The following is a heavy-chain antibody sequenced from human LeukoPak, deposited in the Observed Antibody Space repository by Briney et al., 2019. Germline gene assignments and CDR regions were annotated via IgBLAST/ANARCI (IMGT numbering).Heavy chain of an antibody. J-gene: IGHJ4*02. CDR1: GYTFTNYA. CDR3: ARNQNAWEFDY. Sequence: ASVKVSCKASGYTFTNYALSWVRQAPGQGLEWMGWINTYTGNTNYAQKFQGRVTMTTDTSTSTAYMELKSLTSDDTALYYCARNQNAWEFDYWGQGTLVTASS. CDR2: INTYTGNT. D-gene: IGHD1-26*01. V-gene: IGHV1-18*01.